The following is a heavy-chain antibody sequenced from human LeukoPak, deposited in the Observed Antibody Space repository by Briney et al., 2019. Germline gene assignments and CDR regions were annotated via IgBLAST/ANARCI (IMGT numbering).Heavy chain of an antibody. J-gene: IGHJ4*02. CDR1: GFTFSSYG. V-gene: IGHV3-53*01. CDR2: SYSGGDT. D-gene: IGHD1-1*01. Sequence: PGGSLRLSCAASGFTFSSYGMNWVRQAPGKGLEWVSVSYSGGDTYYPDSVKGRFTVSRDNPKNTVYLQMNSLRAEDTAVYFCARSPVLDRNDWSFADWGQGTLVTVSS. CDR3: ARSPVLDRNDWSFAD.